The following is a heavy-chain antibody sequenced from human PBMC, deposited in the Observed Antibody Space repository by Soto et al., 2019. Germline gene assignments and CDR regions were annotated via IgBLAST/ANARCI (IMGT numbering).Heavy chain of an antibody. CDR3: ARAGGFDFWSGLGGHFDC. D-gene: IGHD3-3*01. CDR1: GASIRSGDFY. J-gene: IGHJ4*02. CDR2: ILYSGSS. Sequence: KSSETLSLTCIVSGASIRSGDFYWSWIRQPPGKGLEWIGYILYSGSSLYNPSLASRLNISGDTAKNHFSLRLSSVTAADTGTYYCARAGGFDFWSGLGGHFDCWGQGLLVTSPQ. V-gene: IGHV4-30-4*01.